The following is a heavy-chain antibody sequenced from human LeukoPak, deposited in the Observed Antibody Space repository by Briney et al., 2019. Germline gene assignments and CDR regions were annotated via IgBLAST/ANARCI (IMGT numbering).Heavy chain of an antibody. CDR1: GFTFSSYS. CDR3: ARDHPTGPPIVATTDPLDY. D-gene: IGHD5-12*01. CDR2: ISSSSSYI. J-gene: IGHJ4*02. Sequence: GGSLRLSCAASGFTFSSYSMNWVRQAPGKGLEWVSSISSSSSYIYYADSVKGRFTISRDNAKNSLYLQMNSLRAEDTAVYYCARDHPTGPPIVATTDPLDYWGQGTLVTVSS. V-gene: IGHV3-21*04.